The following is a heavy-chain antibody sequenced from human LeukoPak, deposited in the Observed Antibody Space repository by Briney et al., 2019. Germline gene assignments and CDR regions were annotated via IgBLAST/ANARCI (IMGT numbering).Heavy chain of an antibody. CDR2: IYYSGST. Sequence: SETLSLTCTVSGGSISSYYWSWIRQPPGKGLEWIGYIYYSGSTNYNPSLKSRLTISVDTSKNQFSLKLSSVTAADASVYYCSRLAMSPYNWFDPCGQGALVTVSS. J-gene: IGHJ5*02. D-gene: IGHD2-2*01. CDR1: GGSISSYY. CDR3: SRLAMSPYNWFDP. V-gene: IGHV4-59*08.